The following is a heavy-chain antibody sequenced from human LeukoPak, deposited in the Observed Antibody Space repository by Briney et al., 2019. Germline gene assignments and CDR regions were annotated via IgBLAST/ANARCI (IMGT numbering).Heavy chain of an antibody. V-gene: IGHV3-23*01. CDR1: GFAFSSYA. Sequence: GGSLRLSCAASGFAFSSYAMSWVRQAPGKGLEWVSAISGSGGSTYYADSVKGRFTISRDNSKNTLYLQMNSLRAEDTAVYYCAKAESNYGDYVPWDYWGQGTLVTVSS. D-gene: IGHD4-17*01. CDR3: AKAESNYGDYVPWDY. J-gene: IGHJ4*02. CDR2: ISGSGGST.